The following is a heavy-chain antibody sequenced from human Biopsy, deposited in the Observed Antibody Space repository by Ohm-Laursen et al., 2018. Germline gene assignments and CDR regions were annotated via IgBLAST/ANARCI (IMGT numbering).Heavy chain of an antibody. Sequence: PSETLSLTCIVSGVSMNTGTYYWTWIRQNPATGLEWIGYVHKSGNTLYNPSLKSRLSISVDTSRNQFSLKLTSVTAADTALYYCTRAGGGKIYGLWGQGTLVTVSS. J-gene: IGHJ4*02. CDR3: TRAGGGKIYGL. D-gene: IGHD3-16*01. CDR2: VHKSGNT. V-gene: IGHV4-31*03. CDR1: GVSMNTGTYY.